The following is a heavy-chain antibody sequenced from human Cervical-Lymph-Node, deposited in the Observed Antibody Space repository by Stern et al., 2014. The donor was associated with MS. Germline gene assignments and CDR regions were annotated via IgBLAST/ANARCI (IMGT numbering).Heavy chain of an antibody. V-gene: IGHV4-39*01. CDR3: ARLGDKNFWYFDL. Sequence: VQLLESGPGLVKPSETLSLTCTVSGDSISSRSHYWGWIRQPPGKGLEWIGSIFYSGRPYYNSSLKSRATISVDTSKTQFSLKLSSVTAADTAVYYCARLGDKNFWYFDLWGRGTLVTVSS. CDR2: IFYSGRP. D-gene: IGHD1-7*01. J-gene: IGHJ2*01. CDR1: GDSISSRSHY.